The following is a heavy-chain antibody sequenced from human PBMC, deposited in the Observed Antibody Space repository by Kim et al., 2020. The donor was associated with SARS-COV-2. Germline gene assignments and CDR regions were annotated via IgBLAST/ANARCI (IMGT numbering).Heavy chain of an antibody. CDR2: IIPIFGTA. J-gene: IGHJ6*02. CDR1: GGTFSSYA. V-gene: IGHV1-69*13. Sequence: SVKVSCKASGGTFSSYAISWVRQAPGQGLEWMGGIIPIFGTANYAQKFQGRVTITADESTSTAYMELSSLRSEDTAVYYCARKGPAAALKFYYYGMDVWGQGTTVTVSS. D-gene: IGHD6-13*01. CDR3: ARKGPAAALKFYYYGMDV.